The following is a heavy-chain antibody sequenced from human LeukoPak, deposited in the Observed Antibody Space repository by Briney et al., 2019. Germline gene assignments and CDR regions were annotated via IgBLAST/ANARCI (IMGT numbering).Heavy chain of an antibody. J-gene: IGHJ4*02. CDR2: IKQDGSEK. Sequence: GGSLRLSCAASGFTFSSYWMSWVRQAPGKGLEWVANIKQDGSEKYYVDSVKGRFTISRDNSKNTLCLQMNSLRAEDTAVYYCANEIWPTVTTPGHTHFDYWGQGTLVTVSS. D-gene: IGHD4-17*01. CDR3: ANEIWPTVTTPGHTHFDY. CDR1: GFTFSSYW. V-gene: IGHV3-7*01.